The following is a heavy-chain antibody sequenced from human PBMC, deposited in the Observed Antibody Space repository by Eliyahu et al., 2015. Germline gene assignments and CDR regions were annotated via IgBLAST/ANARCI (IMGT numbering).Heavy chain of an antibody. CDR3: ARIKRRIAAAGPYYYYGMDV. D-gene: IGHD6-13*01. Sequence: QVTLRESGPALVKPTQTLTLTCXFPGFXLSTSGMCXSWIRQPPGKALXWLALIDWDDDKYYSTSLKTRLTISKDTSKNQVVLTMTNMDPVDTATYYCARIKRRIAAAGPYYYYGMDVWGQGTTVTVSS. CDR1: GFXLSTSGMC. V-gene: IGHV2-70*01. CDR2: IDWDDDK. J-gene: IGHJ6*02.